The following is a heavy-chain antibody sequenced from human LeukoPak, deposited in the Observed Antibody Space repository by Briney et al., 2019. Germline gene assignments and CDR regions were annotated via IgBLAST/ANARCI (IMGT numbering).Heavy chain of an antibody. CDR2: IYYSGST. D-gene: IGHD3-22*01. V-gene: IGHV4-59*01. Sequence: SETLSLTCTVSGGSISSYYWRWIRQPPGKGLVGIVYIYYSGSTNYNTSLKSRVTISVDTSKNQSSLKLSSVTAADTAVYYCARGNYYDSSGYEYWGQGTLVTVSS. CDR1: GGSISSYY. CDR3: ARGNYYDSSGYEY. J-gene: IGHJ4*02.